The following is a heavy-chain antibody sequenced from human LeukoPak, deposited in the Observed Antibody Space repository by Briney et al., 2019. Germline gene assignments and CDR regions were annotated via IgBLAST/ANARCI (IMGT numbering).Heavy chain of an antibody. CDR3: ARTSHESVLFWSGP. Sequence: GASVTVSCKDSGYTFTTYVIGWVRQAPGQGLEWMGWISGYNGNTNYAQKFQGRVTMTTGKSKSTAYMEMRSLRSDDTAVYYCARTSHESVLFWSGPWGQGGLVNVSS. CDR1: GYTFTTYV. D-gene: IGHD3-10*01. CDR2: ISGYNGNT. V-gene: IGHV1-18*01. J-gene: IGHJ5*02.